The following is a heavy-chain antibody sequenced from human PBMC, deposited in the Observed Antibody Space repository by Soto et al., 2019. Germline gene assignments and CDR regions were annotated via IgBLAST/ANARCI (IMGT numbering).Heavy chain of an antibody. Sequence: EVQLVESGGGLVKPGGSPRLSCAASGFTFSSYSMNWVRQAPGKGLEWVSSISSSSSYIYYADSVKGRFTISRDNAKNSLYLQMNSLRAEDTAVYYCARDPYGSGSYFLYANPDYWGQGTLVTVSS. CDR2: ISSSSSYI. CDR1: GFTFSSYS. J-gene: IGHJ4*02. CDR3: ARDPYGSGSYFLYANPDY. V-gene: IGHV3-21*01. D-gene: IGHD3-10*01.